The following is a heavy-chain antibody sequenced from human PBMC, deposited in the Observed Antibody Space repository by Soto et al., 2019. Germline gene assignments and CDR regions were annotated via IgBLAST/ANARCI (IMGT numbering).Heavy chain of an antibody. CDR1: GGSISSSSYY. V-gene: IGHV4-39*07. Sequence: SETLSLTCTVSGGSISSSSYYWGWIRQPPGKGLEWIGSIYYSGSTYYNPSLKSRVTISVDTSKNQFSLKLSSVTAADTAVYYCARGPECPLGIDSGSYYWGQGTLVTVSS. CDR2: IYYSGST. J-gene: IGHJ4*02. CDR3: ARGPECPLGIDSGSYY. D-gene: IGHD1-26*01.